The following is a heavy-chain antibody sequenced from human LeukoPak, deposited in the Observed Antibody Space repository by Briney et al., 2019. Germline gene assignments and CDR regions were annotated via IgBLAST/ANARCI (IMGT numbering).Heavy chain of an antibody. J-gene: IGHJ3*01. CDR1: GYTFTDYY. Sequence: ASVKVSCKSSGYTFTDYYMYWVRQAPGQGLEWMGWIDPDSGGTNYAQKFQGRVTMTWDTSVNTAYMEMSGLQSDDTAVYYCALHPSSDNNYEGAFDVWGQGTMVTASS. V-gene: IGHV1-2*02. D-gene: IGHD4-11*01. CDR3: ALHPSSDNNYEGAFDV. CDR2: IDPDSGGT.